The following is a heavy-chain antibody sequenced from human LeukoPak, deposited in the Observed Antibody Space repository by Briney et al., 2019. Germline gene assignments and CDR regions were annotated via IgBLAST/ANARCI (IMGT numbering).Heavy chain of an antibody. CDR1: GFTFNTYW. CDR3: ARDTKGGYFDL. CDR2: IKEDGTRD. Sequence: PGGSLRLPCAASGFTFNTYWMSWVRQAPGKGLEWLANIKEDGTRDYYVESVKGRFTISKDNAKTSLYLQLSSLRAEDTAVYYCARDTKGGYFDLWGQGTLVTVSS. J-gene: IGHJ4*02. V-gene: IGHV3-7*01.